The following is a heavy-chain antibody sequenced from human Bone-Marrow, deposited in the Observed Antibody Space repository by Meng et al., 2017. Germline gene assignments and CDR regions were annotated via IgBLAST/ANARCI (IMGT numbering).Heavy chain of an antibody. V-gene: IGHV4-61*01. CDR1: GGSASSGSYY. D-gene: IGHD6-13*01. J-gene: IGHJ5*02. Sequence: GSLRPSCTVSGGSASSGSYYWSWIRQPPGKGLEWIGYIYYSGSTNYNPSLQSRVTISVDTSKIQFSLKLSSVTAADTAVYYCTRDLRNRAAATGVGFDPWGQGTLVTVSS. CDR3: TRDLRNRAAATGVGFDP. CDR2: IYYSGST.